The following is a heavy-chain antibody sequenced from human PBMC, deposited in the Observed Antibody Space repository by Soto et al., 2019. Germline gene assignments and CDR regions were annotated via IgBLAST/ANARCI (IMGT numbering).Heavy chain of an antibody. V-gene: IGHV1-8*01. CDR2: MNPNSGNT. J-gene: IGHJ1*01. CDR1: GYTFTSYD. CDR3: ARSTNDYGDRH. Sequence: QVQLVQSGAEVKKPGASVKVSCKASGYTFTSYDINWVRQATGQGLEWMGWMNPNSGNTGYAQKFPGKVTMTRTTSTSTAYMELSSLKSEDTAVYYCARSTNDYGDRHWGQGTQVTVSS. D-gene: IGHD4-17*01.